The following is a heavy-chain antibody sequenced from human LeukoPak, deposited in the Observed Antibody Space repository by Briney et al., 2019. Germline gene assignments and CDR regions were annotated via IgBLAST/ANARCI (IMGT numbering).Heavy chain of an antibody. V-gene: IGHV3-11*04. J-gene: IGHJ1*01. Sequence: GGSLRLSCAASGFTFSDYYMSWIRQAPGKGLEWVSYISSSGSSIYYADSVTGRFTISRDNAKNSLYLQMNSLRAEDTAVYYCARGPRLPQYFQYWGQGTLVTVSS. D-gene: IGHD3-16*01. CDR2: ISSSGSSI. CDR3: ARGPRLPQYFQY. CDR1: GFTFSDYY.